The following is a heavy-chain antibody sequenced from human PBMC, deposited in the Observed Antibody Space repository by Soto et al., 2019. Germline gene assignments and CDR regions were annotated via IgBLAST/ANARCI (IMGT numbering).Heavy chain of an antibody. Sequence: EVQLVESGGGLVKPGGSLRLSCAASGFTFSSYGMNWVRQAPGKGLESVSSISSSSSYIYYADSVKGRFTISRDNAKNALFLQMNSLRAEDTALYYCARGGYSGYDRYFDYWGQGTVVTVSS. D-gene: IGHD5-12*01. CDR3: ARGGYSGYDRYFDY. V-gene: IGHV3-21*01. J-gene: IGHJ4*02. CDR1: GFTFSSYG. CDR2: ISSSSSYI.